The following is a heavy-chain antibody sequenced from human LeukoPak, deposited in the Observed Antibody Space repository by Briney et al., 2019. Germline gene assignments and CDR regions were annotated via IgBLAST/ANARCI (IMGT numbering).Heavy chain of an antibody. D-gene: IGHD3-16*01. J-gene: IGHJ6*03. CDR2: IIPIFGTA. CDR3: ARGPIMTTFPETAAFYYYYYMDV. V-gene: IGHV1-2*02. Sequence: ASVKVSCKASGYTFTGYYMHWVRQAPGQGLEWMGGIIPIFGTANYAQKFQGRVTMTRNTSISTAYMELSSLRSEDTAVYYCARGPIMTTFPETAAFYYYYYMDVWGKGTTVTISS. CDR1: GYTFTGYY.